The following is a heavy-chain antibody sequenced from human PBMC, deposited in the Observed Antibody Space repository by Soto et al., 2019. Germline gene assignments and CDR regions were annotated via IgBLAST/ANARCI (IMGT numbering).Heavy chain of an antibody. J-gene: IGHJ4*02. Sequence: SETLSLTCTVSGGSISSGGYYWSWIRQHPGKGLEWIGYIYYSGSTYYNPSLKSRVTISVDTSKNQFSLKLSSVTAADTAVYYCARFYGVSYYFDYWGQGTLVTVSS. CDR3: ARFYGVSYYFDY. D-gene: IGHD4-17*01. CDR2: IYYSGST. V-gene: IGHV4-31*03. CDR1: GGSISSGGYY.